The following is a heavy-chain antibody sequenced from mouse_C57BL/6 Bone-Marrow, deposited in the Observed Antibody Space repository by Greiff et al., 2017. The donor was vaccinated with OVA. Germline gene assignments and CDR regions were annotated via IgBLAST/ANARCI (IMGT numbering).Heavy chain of an antibody. Sequence: VQLQQPGAELVKPGASVKLSCKASGYTFTSYWMHWVKQRPGQGLELIGMIHPNSGSTNYNEKFKSKATLTVDKSSSTAYMQLSSLTSEDSAVYYCAHRRLGRFAYWGQGTLVTVSA. CDR2: IHPNSGST. CDR1: GYTFTSYW. CDR3: AHRRLGRFAY. J-gene: IGHJ3*01. V-gene: IGHV1-64*01. D-gene: IGHD4-1*01.